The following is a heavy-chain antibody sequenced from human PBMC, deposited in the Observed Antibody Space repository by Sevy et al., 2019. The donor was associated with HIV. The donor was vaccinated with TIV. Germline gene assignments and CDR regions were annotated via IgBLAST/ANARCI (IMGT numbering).Heavy chain of an antibody. V-gene: IGHV1-8*01. D-gene: IGHD3-3*02. CDR1: GYTFTYYD. CDR2: MSPNSGNT. J-gene: IGHJ6*02. CDR3: ARFVSTSYYYYNAMDV. Sequence: ASVKVSCKASGYTFTYYDINWVRQATGQGLEWMGWMSPNSGNTGYAQKFQGRVTMTRNTSISTAYMELSSLRSEDTAVYYCARFVSTSYYYYNAMDVWGQGTTVTVSS.